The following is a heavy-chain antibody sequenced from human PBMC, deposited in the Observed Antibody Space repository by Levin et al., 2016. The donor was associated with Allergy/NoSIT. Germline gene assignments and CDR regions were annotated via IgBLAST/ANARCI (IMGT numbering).Heavy chain of an antibody. CDR1: GFTFSTYA. J-gene: IGHJ5*02. D-gene: IGHD6-13*01. CDR3: AKLQAAQVLLKDNWFDP. CDR2: ISGSGVST. V-gene: IGHV3-23*01. Sequence: GGSLRLSCAGVGFTFSTYAMSWVRQVPGKGLEWVSGISGSGVSTYYADSVKGRFTISRDNSKNTLYLQMNSLRADDTAVYYCAKLQAAQVLLKDNWFDPWGQGTLVTVSS.